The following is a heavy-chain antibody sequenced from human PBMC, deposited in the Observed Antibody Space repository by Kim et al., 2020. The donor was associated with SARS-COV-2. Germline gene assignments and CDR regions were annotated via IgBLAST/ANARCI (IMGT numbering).Heavy chain of an antibody. D-gene: IGHD3-10*01. V-gene: IGHV4-59*13. J-gene: IGHJ6*02. Sequence: SETLSLTCTVSGGSISSYYWSWIRQPPGKGLEWIGYIYYSGSTNYNPSLKSRVTISVDTSKNQFSLKLSSVTAADTAVYYCARDEWFGYGMDVWGQGTTVTVSS. CDR2: IYYSGST. CDR3: ARDEWFGYGMDV. CDR1: GGSISSYY.